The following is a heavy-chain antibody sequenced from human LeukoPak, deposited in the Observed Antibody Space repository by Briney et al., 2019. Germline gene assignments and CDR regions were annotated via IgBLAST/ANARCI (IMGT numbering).Heavy chain of an antibody. CDR1: GFTFSSYS. J-gene: IGHJ4*02. CDR3: ARGGAVAGYGG. Sequence: GGSLRLSCAASGFTFSSYSMNWVRQAPGNGLEWVSSISSSSSYIYYADSVKGRFTISRDNAKNSLYLQMNSLRAEDTAVYYCARGGAVAGYGGWGQGTLVTVSS. D-gene: IGHD6-19*01. CDR2: ISSSSSYI. V-gene: IGHV3-21*01.